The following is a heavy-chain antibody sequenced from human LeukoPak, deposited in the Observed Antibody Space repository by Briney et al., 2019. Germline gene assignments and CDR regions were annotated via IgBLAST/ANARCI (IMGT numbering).Heavy chain of an antibody. CDR1: GGSISSSSYY. D-gene: IGHD5-12*01. CDR2: IYYSGST. Sequence: SETLSLTCTVSGGSISSSSYYWGWIRQPPGKGLEWIGSIYYSGSTYYNPSLKSRVTISVDTSKNQFSLKLSSVTAADTAVYYCARLYSGYALGDYWGQGTLVTVSS. J-gene: IGHJ4*02. CDR3: ARLYSGYALGDY. V-gene: IGHV4-39*01.